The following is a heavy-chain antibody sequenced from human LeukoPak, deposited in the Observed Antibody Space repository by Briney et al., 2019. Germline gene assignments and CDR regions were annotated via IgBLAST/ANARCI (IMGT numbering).Heavy chain of an antibody. Sequence: ASVNLSCKSSGSRFTSYDINWVWQATGQGLGWVAYLNPSSGNTVFAQHFRKRLTITTSTSMSTAYMQLPSLRSQDAAVYYCARAGAPGASFHYWGQGTLVTVSS. CDR3: ARAGAPGASFHY. D-gene: IGHD1-26*01. CDR2: LNPSSGNT. J-gene: IGHJ4*02. CDR1: GSRFTSYD. V-gene: IGHV1-8*03.